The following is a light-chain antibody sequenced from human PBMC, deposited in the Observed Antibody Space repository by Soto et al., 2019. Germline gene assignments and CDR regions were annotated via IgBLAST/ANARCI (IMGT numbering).Light chain of an antibody. CDR1: QSVSSY. CDR3: QQRSNWPPLT. Sequence: EIVLTQSPATLSLSPGERATLSCRASQSVSSYLAWYQQKPGQAPRLLIYDASNRATGIPARFSGSGSGTASTLTISRPEPEAFAGYYWQQRSNWPPLTFGGGTKVATK. J-gene: IGKJ4*01. CDR2: DAS. V-gene: IGKV3-11*01.